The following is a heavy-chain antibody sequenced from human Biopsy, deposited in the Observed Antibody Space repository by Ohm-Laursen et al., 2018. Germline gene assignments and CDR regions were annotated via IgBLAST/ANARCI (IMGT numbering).Heavy chain of an antibody. Sequence: SETLSLTWTVSGGSISNNNYYWGWIRQPPGKGLEGIGSIFYRGSTHYKPSLKSRVNISVDTSNNRFSLMLNSVTAADTAVYYCARDYDTSGYYYVSWGQGTLVTVSS. CDR3: ARDYDTSGYYYVS. J-gene: IGHJ5*02. CDR2: IFYRGST. V-gene: IGHV4-39*01. CDR1: GGSISNNNYY. D-gene: IGHD3-22*01.